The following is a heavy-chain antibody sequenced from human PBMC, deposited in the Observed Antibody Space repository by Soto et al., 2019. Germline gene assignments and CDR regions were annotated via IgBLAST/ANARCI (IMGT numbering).Heavy chain of an antibody. J-gene: IGHJ3*02. CDR1: GGSFSGYY. Sequence: QVQLQQWGAGLLKPSETLSLTCAVYGGSFSGYYWSWIRQPPGKGLEWLGEINHSGSTNYNPSLKSRFTISVDTSKNQFSLKLSSVTAADTAVYYCASIVVVPAAMGDDAFDIWGQGTMVTVSS. CDR2: INHSGST. V-gene: IGHV4-34*01. CDR3: ASIVVVPAAMGDDAFDI. D-gene: IGHD2-2*01.